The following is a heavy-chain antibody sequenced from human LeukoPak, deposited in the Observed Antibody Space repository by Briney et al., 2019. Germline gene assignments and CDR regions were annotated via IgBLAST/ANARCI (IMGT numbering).Heavy chain of an antibody. D-gene: IGHD4-17*01. V-gene: IGHV3-7*03. CDR3: ARDPSGDYGDY. CDR2: IKQDGSEK. Sequence: GGSLRLSCAASGFTFSSYWMSWVRRAPGKWLEWVANIKQDGSEKYYVDSVKGRFTISRDNAKNSLYLQMNSLRAEDTAVYYCARDPSGDYGDYWGQGTLVTVSS. CDR1: GFTFSSYW. J-gene: IGHJ4*02.